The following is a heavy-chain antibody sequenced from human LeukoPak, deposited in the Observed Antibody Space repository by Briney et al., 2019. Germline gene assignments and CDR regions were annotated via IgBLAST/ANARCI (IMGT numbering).Heavy chain of an antibody. CDR2: IIPIFGTA. CDR1: GGTFSSYA. J-gene: IGHJ5*02. D-gene: IGHD3-3*01. CDR3: ARGRDFWSGYSLYNWFDP. Sequence: SVKVSCKASGGTFSSYAISWVRQAPGQGLEWMGGIIPIFGTANYAQKFQGRVTITTDESTSTAYMELSSLRSEDTAVYYCARGRDFWSGYSLYNWFDPWGQGTLVAVSS. V-gene: IGHV1-69*05.